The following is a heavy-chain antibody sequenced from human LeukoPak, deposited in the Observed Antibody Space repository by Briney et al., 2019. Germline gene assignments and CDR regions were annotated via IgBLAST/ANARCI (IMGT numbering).Heavy chain of an antibody. V-gene: IGHV4-31*03. CDR2: IYYSGST. Sequence: SQTLSLTCTVSGVSISSGGYYWSWIRQHPGKGLEWIGYIYYSGSTYYNPSLKSRVTISVDTSKNQFSLKLSSVTAADTAVYYCARVLPPYSNWFDPWGQGTLVTVSS. D-gene: IGHD4-11*01. J-gene: IGHJ5*02. CDR3: ARVLPPYSNWFDP. CDR1: GVSISSGGYY.